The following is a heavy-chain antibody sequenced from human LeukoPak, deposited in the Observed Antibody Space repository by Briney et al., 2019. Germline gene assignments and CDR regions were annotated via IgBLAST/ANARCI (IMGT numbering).Heavy chain of an antibody. Sequence: ASVKVTCKASGYTFTSYAMHWVRQAPGQRLEWMGWINAGNGNTKYSLKFQGRVTITRDTSASTAYMELSSLRSEDTAVYYCAAGILTGSDAFDIWGQGTMVTVSS. D-gene: IGHD3-9*01. CDR3: AAGILTGSDAFDI. V-gene: IGHV1-3*01. J-gene: IGHJ3*02. CDR1: GYTFTSYA. CDR2: INAGNGNT.